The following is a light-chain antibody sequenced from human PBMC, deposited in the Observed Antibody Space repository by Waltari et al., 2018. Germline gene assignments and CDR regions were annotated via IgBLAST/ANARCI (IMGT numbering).Light chain of an antibody. Sequence: SSELTQDPAVSVALGQTVRITCQGDGLRVSYASWYPQKPGQAPVLVLYGKNNRPSGIADRFSGATSGDTASLTISWAQAEDEADYFCHSRDTSGTHVLFGGGTSVTVL. V-gene: IGLV3-19*01. J-gene: IGLJ3*02. CDR3: HSRDTSGTHVL. CDR2: GKN. CDR1: GLRVSY.